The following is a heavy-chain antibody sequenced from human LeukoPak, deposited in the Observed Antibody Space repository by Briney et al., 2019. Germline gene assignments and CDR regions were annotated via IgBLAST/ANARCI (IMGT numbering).Heavy chain of an antibody. CDR2: ISYDGSNK. CDR1: GFTFSSYD. CDR3: AKEETGTTIGAFDI. Sequence: PGRSLRLSCAASGFTFSSYDMHWVRQAPGKGLEWVAVISYDGSNKFYADPVKGRFTISRDNSKNTLYLQMNSLRAEDTAVYYCAKEETGTTIGAFDIWGQGTMVTVSS. V-gene: IGHV3-30*18. J-gene: IGHJ3*02. D-gene: IGHD1-1*01.